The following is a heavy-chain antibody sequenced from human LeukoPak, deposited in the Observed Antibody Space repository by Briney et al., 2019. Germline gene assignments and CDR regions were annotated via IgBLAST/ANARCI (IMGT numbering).Heavy chain of an antibody. CDR3: ARQVGSGWSPYFDL. J-gene: IGHJ2*01. CDR1: GYTFTSYD. D-gene: IGHD6-19*01. CDR2: MNPNSGNT. Sequence: ASVKVSCKASGYTFTSYDINWVRQATGQGLEWMGWMNPNSGNTGYAQKFQGRVTMTRNTSISTAYMELSSLRSEDPAVYYCARQVGSGWSPYFDLWGRGTLVTVSS. V-gene: IGHV1-8*01.